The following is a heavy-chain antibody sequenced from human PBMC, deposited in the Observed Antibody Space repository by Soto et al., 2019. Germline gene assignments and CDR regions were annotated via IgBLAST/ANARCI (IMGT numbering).Heavy chain of an antibody. CDR1: GYTFTSYG. J-gene: IGHJ3*02. Sequence: ASVKVSCKASGYTFTSYGISWVRQAPGQGLEWMGWISAYNGNTNYAQKLQGRVTMTTDTSTSTAYMELRSLRSDDTAVYYCARDQITLWGVIVRALDAFDIWGQGTMVTVSS. D-gene: IGHD3-16*02. CDR2: ISAYNGNT. CDR3: ARDQITLWGVIVRALDAFDI. V-gene: IGHV1-18*01.